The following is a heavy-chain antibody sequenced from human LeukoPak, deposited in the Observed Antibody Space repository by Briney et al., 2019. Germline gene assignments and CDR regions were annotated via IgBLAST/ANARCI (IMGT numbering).Heavy chain of an antibody. J-gene: IGHJ4*02. CDR1: GFAFSNFG. CDR2: ISSNSRTV. V-gene: IGHV3-48*01. Sequence: PGGSLRLSCAASGFAFSNFGMNWVRQAPGKGVEWVSYISSNSRTVDYAESLKGRITISRDNAKNSLYLQMHSLRPDDTAVYYCARGGSSRPDYWGQGTLVTVSS. CDR3: ARGGSSRPDY. D-gene: IGHD3-10*01.